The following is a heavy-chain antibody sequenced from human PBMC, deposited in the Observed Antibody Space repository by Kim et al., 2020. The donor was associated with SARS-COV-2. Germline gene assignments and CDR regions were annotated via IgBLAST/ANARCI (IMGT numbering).Heavy chain of an antibody. CDR3: ARASDFWSGYYAFDI. Sequence: DSVKGRFTISRDNAKNSLYLQMNSLRDEDTAVYYCARASDFWSGYYAFDIWGQGTMVTVSS. J-gene: IGHJ3*02. V-gene: IGHV3-48*02. D-gene: IGHD3-3*01.